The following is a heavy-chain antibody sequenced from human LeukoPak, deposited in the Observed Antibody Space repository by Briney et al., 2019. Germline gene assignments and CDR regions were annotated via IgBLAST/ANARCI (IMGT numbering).Heavy chain of an antibody. CDR2: ISSSGGST. D-gene: IGHD4-23*01. V-gene: IGHV3-23*01. Sequence: GGSLRLSCTASGFTFSNYGVSWVRQAPGKGLEWVSGISSSGGSTYYADSVKGRFTISRDNSKNTLYLQMDSLRAEDTAVYYCAKYTVAHFDYWGQGTLVTVSS. J-gene: IGHJ4*02. CDR3: AKYTVAHFDY. CDR1: GFTFSNYG.